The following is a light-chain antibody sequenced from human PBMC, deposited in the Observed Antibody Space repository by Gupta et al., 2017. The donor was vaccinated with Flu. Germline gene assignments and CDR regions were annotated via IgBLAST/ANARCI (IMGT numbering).Light chain of an antibody. V-gene: IGLV1-44*01. CDR1: SSNIGSNT. Sequence: QSVRTQPPSASGTPGQRITISCSGSSSNIGSNTVSWYQQVPGTAPKFLIYDYDQRPSGVPDRFSGSKSGTSASLAISGLQSDDEADYYCAVWDDSLNGVIFGGGTKLTVL. CDR3: AVWDDSLNGVI. J-gene: IGLJ2*01. CDR2: DYD.